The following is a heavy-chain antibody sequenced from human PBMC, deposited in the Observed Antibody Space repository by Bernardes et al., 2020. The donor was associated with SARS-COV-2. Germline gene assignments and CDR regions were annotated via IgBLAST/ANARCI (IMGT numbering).Heavy chain of an antibody. D-gene: IGHD2-2*02. V-gene: IGHV3-48*04. Sequence: GGSLRLSCAASGFTVSSYSMHWVRQAPGKGLDWVSYISSSRSPIYYADSVKGRFTISRDNAKSSLYLQMNSLRAEDTAVYYCARSLTYCSSTSCYTPSYFDYWGQGTLVTVSS. CDR3: ARSLTYCSSTSCYTPSYFDY. CDR1: GFTVSSYS. CDR2: ISSSRSPI. J-gene: IGHJ4*02.